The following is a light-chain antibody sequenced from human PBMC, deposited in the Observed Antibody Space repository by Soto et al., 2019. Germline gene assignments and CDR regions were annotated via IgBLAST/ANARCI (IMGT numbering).Light chain of an antibody. J-gene: IGKJ2*01. CDR3: QQDYT. V-gene: IGKV1-39*01. CDR1: QSVSLY. Sequence: DIQMTQPPSSLSAAVGDRVTITCRTSQSVSLYLNWYQHKPGEAPKLLIYDASDLQTGVPSRFTGSGSGTDFTLTISSLQPEDSATYYCQQDYTFGQGTKLEIK. CDR2: DAS.